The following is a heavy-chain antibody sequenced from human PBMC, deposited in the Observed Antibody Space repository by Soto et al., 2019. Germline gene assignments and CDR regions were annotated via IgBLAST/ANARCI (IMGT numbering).Heavy chain of an antibody. CDR3: AREGAVAGSQDF. CDR2: IWYDGNYK. Sequence: GSLRLSCAASGFMFSDYGMHWVRQAPGKGLEWVAIIWYDGNYKYYSESAKGRFTISRDNSNNTLYLQMNNLRVEDTAVYFCAREGAVAGSQDFWGQGTLVTVSS. J-gene: IGHJ4*02. CDR1: GFMFSDYG. D-gene: IGHD6-19*01. V-gene: IGHV3-33*01.